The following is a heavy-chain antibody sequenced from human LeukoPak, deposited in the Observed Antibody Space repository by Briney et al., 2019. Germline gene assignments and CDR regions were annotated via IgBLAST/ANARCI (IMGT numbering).Heavy chain of an antibody. CDR2: IYENGGTT. CDR1: GFTFRSNA. Sequence: GGSLRLSCVGPGFTFRSNAMSWVRQAPEKGLELVSGIYENGGTTYYADSVKGRFSISRDNSKNTLYLQMDSLRGEDTAVYYCAKDFRIGYSAHFDYWGQGALVTVSS. D-gene: IGHD2-21*01. V-gene: IGHV3-23*01. J-gene: IGHJ4*02. CDR3: AKDFRIGYSAHFDY.